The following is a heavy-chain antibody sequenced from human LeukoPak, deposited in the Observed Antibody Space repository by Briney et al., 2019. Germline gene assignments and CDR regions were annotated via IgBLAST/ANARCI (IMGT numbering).Heavy chain of an antibody. Sequence: GGSLRLSCAASGFTFSSYWMSWVRQAPGKGLEWVANIKEDGSEKYYVDSVRGRFTVSRDNAKNSLYLQMNSLRAEDTAVYYCARVLNGDADYWGQGTLVTVSS. CDR1: GFTFSSYW. CDR2: IKEDGSEK. V-gene: IGHV3-7*04. CDR3: ARVLNGDADY. D-gene: IGHD3-10*01. J-gene: IGHJ4*02.